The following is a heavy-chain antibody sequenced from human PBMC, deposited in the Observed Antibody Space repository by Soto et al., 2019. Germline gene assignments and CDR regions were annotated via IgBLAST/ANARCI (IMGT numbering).Heavy chain of an antibody. Sequence: GASVKAACKGSGYRYTRDAVDWVRPAPGQRLEWMGWINAGNGNTKYSQKLQGRVTFTGDTSASTAHMELSSLRSEDTAVYFCARGEQNIDVFLDRLFSYG. V-gene: IGHV1-3*01. CDR2: INAGNGNT. CDR3: ARGEQNIDVFLDRLFSYG. CDR1: GYRYTRDA. J-gene: IGHJ6*01. D-gene: IGHD2-15*01.